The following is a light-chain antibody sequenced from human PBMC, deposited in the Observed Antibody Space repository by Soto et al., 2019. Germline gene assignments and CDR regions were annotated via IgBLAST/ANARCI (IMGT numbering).Light chain of an antibody. CDR2: DAS. V-gene: IGKV1-5*01. CDR1: QSISSW. CDR3: QHSNSYPHA. J-gene: IGKJ1*01. Sequence: SQRVQTSCTLCASVWERVTITCRASQSISSWLAWYQQKPGKAPNLLIYDASSLESGVPSRFSGSASGTEFTLTISSLQPEDFATYYCQHSNSYPHAFGQGTKVDIK.